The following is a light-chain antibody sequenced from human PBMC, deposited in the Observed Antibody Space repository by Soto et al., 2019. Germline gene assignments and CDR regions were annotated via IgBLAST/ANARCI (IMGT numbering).Light chain of an antibody. CDR3: QQYGTSPRT. Sequence: EIVLTQSPGTLSLSPGERATLSCRASQSVRSRCLAWYQQRPGQAPRLLLYGASSRATGIPDRFSGSESGTDFTLTISRLEPEDFAVYYCQQYGTSPRTFGQGTRVEIK. CDR2: GAS. J-gene: IGKJ1*01. CDR1: QSVRSRC. V-gene: IGKV3-20*01.